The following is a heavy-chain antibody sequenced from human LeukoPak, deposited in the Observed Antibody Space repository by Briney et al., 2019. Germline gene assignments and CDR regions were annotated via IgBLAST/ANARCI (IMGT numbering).Heavy chain of an antibody. J-gene: IGHJ4*02. D-gene: IGHD1-26*01. V-gene: IGHV4-34*01. CDR1: GGSFSGYY. CDR2: INHSGSI. CDR3: ARARSGKWGFDY. Sequence: APETLSLTCTVYGGSFSGYYWSWIRQPPGRGLEWIGEINHSGSINYNPSLKSRVTISVDTSKNQFSLKLSSVTAADTAVYYCARARSGKWGFDYWGQGTLVTVSS.